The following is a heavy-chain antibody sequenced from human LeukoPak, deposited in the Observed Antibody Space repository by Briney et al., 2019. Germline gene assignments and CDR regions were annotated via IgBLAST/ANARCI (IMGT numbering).Heavy chain of an antibody. CDR2: ISSSGSTI. CDR1: GFTFSSYE. CDR3: ARDPDWDSSGHYWDY. V-gene: IGHV3-48*03. Sequence: PGGSMRLSCAASGFTFSSYEMNWVRQAPGKGLEWVSYISSSGSTIYYADSVKGRFTISRDNAKNSLYLQMNSLRAEDTAVYYCARDPDWDSSGHYWDYWGQGTLDTVSS. D-gene: IGHD3-22*01. J-gene: IGHJ4*02.